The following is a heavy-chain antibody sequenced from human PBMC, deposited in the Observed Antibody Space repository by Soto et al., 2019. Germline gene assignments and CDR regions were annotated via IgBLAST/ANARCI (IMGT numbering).Heavy chain of an antibody. CDR1: GGSISSNY. Sequence: SETLSLTCIVSGGSISSNYWSWIRQPPGKGLEWIGDIYYSGRTNYNPSLKSRVTISIDTSKNQFSLKLSSVTAADTAVYYCARLPSLWSGYHNYYYMDVWGKGTTVTVSS. V-gene: IGHV4-59*08. CDR2: IYYSGRT. J-gene: IGHJ6*03. D-gene: IGHD3-3*01. CDR3: ARLPSLWSGYHNYYYMDV.